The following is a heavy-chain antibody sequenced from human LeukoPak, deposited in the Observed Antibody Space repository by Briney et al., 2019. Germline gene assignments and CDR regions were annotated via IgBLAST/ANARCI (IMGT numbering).Heavy chain of an antibody. Sequence: ASVKVSCKASGYTFTGYYMHWVRQAPGQGLEWMGWMNPNSGNTGYAQKFQGRVTITRNTSISTAYMELSSLRSEDTAVYYCARGKYGYSGYGNDYWGQGTLVTVSS. D-gene: IGHD5-12*01. J-gene: IGHJ4*02. V-gene: IGHV1-8*03. CDR2: MNPNSGNT. CDR1: GYTFTGYY. CDR3: ARGKYGYSGYGNDY.